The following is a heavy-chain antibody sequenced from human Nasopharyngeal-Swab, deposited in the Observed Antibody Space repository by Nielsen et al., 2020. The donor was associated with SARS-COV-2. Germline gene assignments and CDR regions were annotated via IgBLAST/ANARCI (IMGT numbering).Heavy chain of an antibody. CDR2: IKSKTDGGTT. Sequence: GASLKISCAASGFTFSNAWMSWVRQAPGKGLEWVGRIKSKTDGGTTDYAAPVKGRFTISRDDSKNTLYLQMNSLRAEDTAVYYCARAFPGSSGWYPFDYWGQGTLVTVSS. CDR1: GFTFSNAW. CDR3: ARAFPGSSGWYPFDY. D-gene: IGHD6-19*01. V-gene: IGHV3-15*01. J-gene: IGHJ4*02.